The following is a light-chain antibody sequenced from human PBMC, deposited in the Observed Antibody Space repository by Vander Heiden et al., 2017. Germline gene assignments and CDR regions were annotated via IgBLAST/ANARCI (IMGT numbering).Light chain of an antibody. CDR1: SSDVGGYNY. V-gene: IGLV2-11*01. Sequence: QSAPTQPRLVSGSPGQSATTSCTGTSSDVGGYNYVSWYQQHPGKAPILMMYDVTKRPSGVPDRFSGSKSGSMAYLTVSGLQAEDDSDDYCCSYAGRLVVFGGGTELTVL. CDR2: DVT. J-gene: IGLJ3*02. CDR3: CSYAGRLVV.